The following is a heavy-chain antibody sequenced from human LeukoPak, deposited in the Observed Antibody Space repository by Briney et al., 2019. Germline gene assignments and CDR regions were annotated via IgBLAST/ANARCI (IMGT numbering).Heavy chain of an antibody. J-gene: IGHJ4*02. Sequence: GGSLRLSCAASGFTFSSYAMHWVRQAPGKGLEWVAVISYDGSNKYYADSVKGRFTISRDNSKNTLYLQMNSLRAEDTAVYYCARVPRGFSSSSQYFDYWGQGTLVTVSS. CDR2: ISYDGSNK. CDR3: ARVPRGFSSSSQYFDY. CDR1: GFTFSSYA. V-gene: IGHV3-30-3*01. D-gene: IGHD6-6*01.